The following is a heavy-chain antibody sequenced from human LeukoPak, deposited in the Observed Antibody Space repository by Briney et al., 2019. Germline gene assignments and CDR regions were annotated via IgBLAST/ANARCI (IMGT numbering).Heavy chain of an antibody. Sequence: SVKVSCKASGGTFSSYAISWVRQAPGQGLEWMGRIIPIFGIANYAQKFQGRVTITADKSTSTAYMELSSLRSEDTAVYYCARDSGYSYGYYFDYWGQGTLVTVPS. CDR3: ARDSGYSYGYYFDY. CDR1: GGTFSSYA. CDR2: IIPIFGIA. V-gene: IGHV1-69*04. J-gene: IGHJ4*02. D-gene: IGHD5-18*01.